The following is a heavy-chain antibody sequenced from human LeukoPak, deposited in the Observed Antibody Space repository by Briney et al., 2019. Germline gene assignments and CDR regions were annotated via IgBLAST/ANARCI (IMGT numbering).Heavy chain of an antibody. CDR3: ARIVATITSDAFDI. Sequence: PSETLSLTCTASGGSISSYYWSWIRQPPGKGLERVGYIYYSGSTNYNPSLKSRVTISVDTSKNQFSLKLSSVTAADTAVYYCARIVATITSDAFDIWGQGTMVTVSS. J-gene: IGHJ3*02. CDR1: GGSISSYY. V-gene: IGHV4-59*01. D-gene: IGHD5-12*01. CDR2: IYYSGST.